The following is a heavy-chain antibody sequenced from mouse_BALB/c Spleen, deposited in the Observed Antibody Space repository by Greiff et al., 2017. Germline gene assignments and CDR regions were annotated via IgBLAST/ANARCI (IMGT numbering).Heavy chain of an antibody. CDR2: ISSGGSYT. D-gene: IGHD1-1*01. V-gene: IGHV5-6*01. J-gene: IGHJ1*01. Sequence: EVKLQESGGDLVKPGGSLKLSCAASGFTFSSYGMSWVRQTPDKRLEWVATISSGGSYTYYPDSVKGRFTISRDNAKNTLYLQMSSLKSEDTAMYYCASQLRRGYFDVWGAGTTVTVSS. CDR3: ASQLRRGYFDV. CDR1: GFTFSSYG.